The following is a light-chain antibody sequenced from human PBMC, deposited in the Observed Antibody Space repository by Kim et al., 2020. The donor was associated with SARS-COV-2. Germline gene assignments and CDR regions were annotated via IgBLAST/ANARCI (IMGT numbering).Light chain of an antibody. J-gene: IGLJ3*02. CDR1: SGHSSYA. V-gene: IGLV4-69*01. CDR3: QTWGTGIRV. CDR2: LNSDGSH. Sequence: QPVLTQSPSASASLGASVKLTCTLSSGHSSYAIAWHQQQPEKGPRYLMKLNSDGSHSKGDGIPVRFSGSSSGAERYLTIFSLQSEDEADYYCQTWGTGIRVFGAGTKLTVL.